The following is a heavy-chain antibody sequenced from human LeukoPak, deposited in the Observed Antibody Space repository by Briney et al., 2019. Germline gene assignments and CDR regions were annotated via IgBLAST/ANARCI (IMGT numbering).Heavy chain of an antibody. CDR2: ISSSSSYI. V-gene: IGHV3-21*04. Sequence: GGSLRLSCAASGFTFSSYSMNWVRQAPGKGLEWVSSISSSSSYIYYADSVKGRFTISRDNSKNTLYLQMNSLRAEETAVYYCAKDRCSSTTCHGPNWFDPWGQGTLVTVSS. CDR1: GFTFSSYS. CDR3: AKDRCSSTTCHGPNWFDP. D-gene: IGHD2-2*01. J-gene: IGHJ5*02.